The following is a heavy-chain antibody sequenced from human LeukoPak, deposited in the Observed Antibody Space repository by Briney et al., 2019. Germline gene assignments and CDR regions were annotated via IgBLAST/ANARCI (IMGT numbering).Heavy chain of an antibody. J-gene: IGHJ4*02. Sequence: ASVKVSCKASGYTFTAYYIHWVRQAPGQGLEWMGWVNPNSGGTDFAQTFRGRVSMARNTSMSTAYMELSRLTSDDTAVYFCARGGLKLTGAYFDSRGQGTLVSVCS. D-gene: IGHD1-14*01. CDR3: ARGGLKLTGAYFDS. CDR2: VNPNSGGT. V-gene: IGHV1-2*02. CDR1: GYTFTAYY.